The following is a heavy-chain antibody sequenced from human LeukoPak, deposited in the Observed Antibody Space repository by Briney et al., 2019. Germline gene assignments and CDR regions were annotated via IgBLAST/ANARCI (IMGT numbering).Heavy chain of an antibody. Sequence: PSGTLSLTCTVSGGSISSYYWSGLRQPPGKGLERIGYIYISWSTNYKPSLKILVTISVDPSKNQFSLKLSSVTAADTAVYYCASVRGYRDGYNHPFDYWGQGTLVTVSS. CDR1: GGSISSYY. V-gene: IGHV4-59*01. J-gene: IGHJ4*02. D-gene: IGHD5-24*01. CDR2: IYISWST. CDR3: ASVRGYRDGYNHPFDY.